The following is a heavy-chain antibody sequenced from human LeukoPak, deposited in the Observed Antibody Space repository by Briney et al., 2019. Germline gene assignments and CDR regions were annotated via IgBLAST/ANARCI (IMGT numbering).Heavy chain of an antibody. Sequence: GGFLRLSCAASGFTFSSYAMSWVRQAPGRGLEWVSAISGSGGSTYYADSVKGRFTISRDNSKNTLYLQMNSLRAEDTAVYYCARDPNGDYVGAFDILGQGTMVTVSS. CDR2: ISGSGGST. J-gene: IGHJ3*02. D-gene: IGHD4-17*01. V-gene: IGHV3-23*01. CDR1: GFTFSSYA. CDR3: ARDPNGDYVGAFDI.